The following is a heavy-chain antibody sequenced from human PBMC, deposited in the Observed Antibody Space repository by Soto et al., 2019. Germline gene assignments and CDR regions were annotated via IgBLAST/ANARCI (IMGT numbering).Heavy chain of an antibody. J-gene: IGHJ6*02. CDR3: AGAYCSGPTCYAVYGMDV. Sequence: GGSLRLYCADSGFSFTNYAMHWVRQASGKGLEWVSSMSGSGGGTYYADSVKGRFTISRDNSKNTLFLQMNSLRAEDTAIYYCAGAYCSGPTCYAVYGMDVWGQGTTVTVSS. D-gene: IGHD2-2*01. V-gene: IGHV3-23*01. CDR2: MSGSGGGT. CDR1: GFSFTNYA.